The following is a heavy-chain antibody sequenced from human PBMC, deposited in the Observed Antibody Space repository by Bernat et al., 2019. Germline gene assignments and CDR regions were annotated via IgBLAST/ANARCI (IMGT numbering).Heavy chain of an antibody. Sequence: VQLVESGGGVVQPGRSLRLSCAASGFTVSSNYMSWVRQAPGKGLEWVSVIYSGNSTYYANSVKGRFTISRDNSKNTLYLQMHSLRAEDTALYYCARTTRGFDYWGQGTLVSVSS. V-gene: IGHV3-66*01. CDR2: IYSGNST. D-gene: IGHD1-14*01. CDR3: ARTTRGFDY. CDR1: GFTVSSNY. J-gene: IGHJ4*02.